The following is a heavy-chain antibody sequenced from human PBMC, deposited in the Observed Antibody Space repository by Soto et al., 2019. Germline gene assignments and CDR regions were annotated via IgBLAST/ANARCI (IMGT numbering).Heavy chain of an antibody. CDR3: XXXXXPXDFDH. Sequence: QVQLVQSGGEVKKPGASVKVSCKASGYIFSNYGVNWVRQAPGQGLEWMGWINGYNGNTNYAQKVQGRVTMTTDTXXXXXXXXXXXXXXXXXXXXXXXXXXXPXDFDHWGQGTLVTVSS. CDR2: INGYNGNT. CDR1: GYIFSNYG. V-gene: IGHV1-18*01. J-gene: IGHJ4*02.